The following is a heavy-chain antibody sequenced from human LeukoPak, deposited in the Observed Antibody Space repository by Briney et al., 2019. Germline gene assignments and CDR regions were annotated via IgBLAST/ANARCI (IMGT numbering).Heavy chain of an antibody. CDR2: IKLDGSAK. Sequence: GGSLRLSCAASGFTFSSYWLSWVRQAPGKGLEWVANIKLDGSAKYYVDSVKGRFTISRDNAKNSLYLQMNSLRVEDTAVYYCARDSARYCSSTSCYIVYWGQGTLVTVSS. CDR1: GFTFSSYW. CDR3: ARDSARYCSSTSCYIVY. D-gene: IGHD2-2*02. V-gene: IGHV3-7*01. J-gene: IGHJ4*02.